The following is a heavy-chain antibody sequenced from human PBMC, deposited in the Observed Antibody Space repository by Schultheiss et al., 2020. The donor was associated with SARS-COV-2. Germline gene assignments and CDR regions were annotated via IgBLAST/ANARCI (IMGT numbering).Heavy chain of an antibody. Sequence: GGSLRLSCAASGFTFSSYSMNWVRQAPGKGLEWVSSISSSSSYIYYADSVKGRFTISRDNAKNSVYLQMNSLRADDTAVYHCARGENIDYWGPGTLVTVSS. J-gene: IGHJ4*02. CDR1: GFTFSSYS. CDR2: ISSSSSYI. V-gene: IGHV3-21*01. CDR3: ARGENIDY.